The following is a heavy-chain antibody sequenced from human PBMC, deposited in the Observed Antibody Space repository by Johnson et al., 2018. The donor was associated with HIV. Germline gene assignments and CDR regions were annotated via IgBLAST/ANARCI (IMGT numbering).Heavy chain of an antibody. Sequence: QVQLVESGGGVVQPGRSLRLSCAASGFTFSSYAMHWVRQPPGKGLEWVAVLSNDGSNKYYADSVKGRFSISRDNSKNTLYLQMNSLRAEDTAVYYCAKGYSSSDAFDIWGQGTMVTVSS. CDR2: LSNDGSNK. V-gene: IGHV3-30-3*01. CDR1: GFTFSSYA. J-gene: IGHJ3*02. CDR3: AKGYSSSDAFDI. D-gene: IGHD6-6*01.